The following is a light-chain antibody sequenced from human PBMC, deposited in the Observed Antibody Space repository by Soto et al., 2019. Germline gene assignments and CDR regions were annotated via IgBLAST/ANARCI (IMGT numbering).Light chain of an antibody. V-gene: IGLV9-49*01. CDR2: VGTGGIVG. CDR3: GGGHGSGSNFGFWV. CDR1: SGYSNYK. Sequence: QSVLTQPPSASASLGASVTLTCTLSSGYSNYKVDWYQQRPGKGPRFVMRVGTGGIVGSKGDGIPDRFSVLGSGLNRYLTIKNIPEEDEGDFHCGGGHGSGSNFGFWVFGGGTKVTVL. J-gene: IGLJ3*02.